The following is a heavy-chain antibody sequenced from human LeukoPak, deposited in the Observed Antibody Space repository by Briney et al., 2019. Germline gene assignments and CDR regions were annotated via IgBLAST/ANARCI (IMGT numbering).Heavy chain of an antibody. J-gene: IGHJ4*02. CDR1: GYTSTSYD. V-gene: IGHV1-8*01. CDR2: VNPNSGNT. D-gene: IGHD3-3*01. CDR3: ARVDFGVVIGDSAHFDY. Sequence: ASVKVSCKASGYTSTSYDINWVRQATGQGLEWMGWVNPNSGNTGYAQKFQGRVTMTRNTSISTAYMELSSLRSEDTAVYYCARVDFGVVIGDSAHFDYWGQGTLVTVSS.